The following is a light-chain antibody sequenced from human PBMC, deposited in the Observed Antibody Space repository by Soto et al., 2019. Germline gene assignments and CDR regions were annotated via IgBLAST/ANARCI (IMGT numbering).Light chain of an antibody. CDR3: SSYCNSYAGAGTYTVV. CDR1: SSDVGGSNF. V-gene: IGLV2-8*01. J-gene: IGLJ3*02. CDR2: VVS. Sequence: QSVLTQPPYASGSPGQSVTISCTGTSSDVGGSNFVSWYQQHPGKAPKLIIYVVSKRPSGVPDRFSGSKSGNTASLTVSGLQADDEAYYYCSSYCNSYAGAGTYTVVFGGGTKLTVL.